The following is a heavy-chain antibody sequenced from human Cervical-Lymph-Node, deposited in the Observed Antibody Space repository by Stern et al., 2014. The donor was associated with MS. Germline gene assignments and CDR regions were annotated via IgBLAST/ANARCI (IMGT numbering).Heavy chain of an antibody. CDR3: ARDGRLRGFDY. D-gene: IGHD3-16*01. J-gene: IGHJ4*02. CDR1: GFTFSSYS. Sequence: EVQLVESGGGLVKPGGSLRLSCAASGFTFSSYSMNWVRQAPGKGLEWVSSISSSSSYIYYADSVKGRFTISRDNAKNSLYLQMNXLRAEDTAVYYCARDGRLRGFDYWGQGTLVTVSS. CDR2: ISSSSSYI. V-gene: IGHV3-21*01.